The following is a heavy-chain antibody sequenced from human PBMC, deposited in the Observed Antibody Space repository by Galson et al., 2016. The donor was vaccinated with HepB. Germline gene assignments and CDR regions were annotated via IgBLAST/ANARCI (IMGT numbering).Heavy chain of an antibody. CDR1: GGSISNYY. D-gene: IGHD4-17*01. CDR2: IHHTGRT. J-gene: IGHJ4*02. CDR3: ARGVGRSLGY. V-gene: IGHV4-59*12. Sequence: SETLSLTCSVSGGSISNYYWSWVRQPPGKGLEWIGYIHHTGRTDYNASLNSRVTISLDMSKNQFSLKLTSMTAADSATYYCARGVGRSLGYWGQGTLVTVSS.